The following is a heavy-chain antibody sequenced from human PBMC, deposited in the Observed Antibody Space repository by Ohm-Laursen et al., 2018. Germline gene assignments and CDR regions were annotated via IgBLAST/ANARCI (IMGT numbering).Heavy chain of an antibody. CDR1: GYTFTSYY. D-gene: IGHD6-13*01. V-gene: IGHV1-46*01. J-gene: IGHJ3*02. CDR3: AKDHSPYSSSLRSAFDI. CDR2: INPSGGST. Sequence: ASVKVSCKASGYTFTSYYMHWVRQAPGQGLEWMGMINPSGGSTSYAQKFQGRVTMTRDTSTSTVYMELRSLRSEDTALYYCAKDHSPYSSSLRSAFDIWGQGTMVTVSS.